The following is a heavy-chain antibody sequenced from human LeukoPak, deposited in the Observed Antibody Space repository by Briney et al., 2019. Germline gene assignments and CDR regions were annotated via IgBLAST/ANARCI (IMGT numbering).Heavy chain of an antibody. J-gene: IGHJ4*02. D-gene: IGHD1-26*01. CDR2: IIPILGIA. CDR1: GGTFSSYA. CDR3: ARDGRFAAYEPDY. V-gene: IGHV1-69*04. Sequence: SVKVSCKASGGTFSSYAISWVRQAPGQGLEWMGRIIPILGIANYAQKFQGRVTITADKSTSTAYMELSSLRYDDTAVYYCARDGRFAAYEPDYWGQGTLVTVSS.